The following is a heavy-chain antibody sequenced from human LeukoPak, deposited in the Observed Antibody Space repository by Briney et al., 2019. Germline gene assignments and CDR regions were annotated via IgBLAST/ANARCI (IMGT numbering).Heavy chain of an antibody. D-gene: IGHD3-22*01. Sequence: SVKASCKASGGTFSSYAISWVRQAPGQGLEWMGGIIPIFGTANYAQKFQGRVTITTDESTSTAYMELSSLRSEDTAVYYCARDSPEYYYDSSGYLHYYYYMDVWGKGTTVTVSS. V-gene: IGHV1-69*05. CDR2: IIPIFGTA. CDR1: GGTFSSYA. CDR3: ARDSPEYYYDSSGYLHYYYYMDV. J-gene: IGHJ6*03.